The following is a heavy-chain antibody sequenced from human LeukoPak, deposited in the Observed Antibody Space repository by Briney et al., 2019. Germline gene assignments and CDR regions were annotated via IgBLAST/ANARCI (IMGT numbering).Heavy chain of an antibody. J-gene: IGHJ3*02. CDR3: VREPAKGRPDAYDI. CDR1: GYTFTTYL. V-gene: IGHV1-46*01. CDR2: VHPVTGGT. D-gene: IGHD1-26*01. Sequence: ASVKVSCKASGYTFTTYLIHWARQAPGQGLEWMGEVHPVTGGTNYAQRFQGRVTMTRDTSTSTVYMELSSLRSEDTAVYFCVREPAKGRPDAYDIWGQGTMATVSS.